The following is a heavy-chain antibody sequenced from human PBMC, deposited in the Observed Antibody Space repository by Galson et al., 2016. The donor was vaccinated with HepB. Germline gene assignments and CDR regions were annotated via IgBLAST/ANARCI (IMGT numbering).Heavy chain of an antibody. D-gene: IGHD3-9*01. CDR1: GGSIRSYY. V-gene: IGHV4-59*01. J-gene: IGHJ4*02. Sequence: SETLSLTCTVSGGSIRSYYWSWIRHPPGKGLEWIGYIHYSGSVNYSPSLKSRVSMSGDTSKKQFSLKLSSLTAADTAVYYCAGSEYDILTGYYSACWGQGTLVTVSS. CDR3: AGSEYDILTGYYSAC. CDR2: IHYSGSV.